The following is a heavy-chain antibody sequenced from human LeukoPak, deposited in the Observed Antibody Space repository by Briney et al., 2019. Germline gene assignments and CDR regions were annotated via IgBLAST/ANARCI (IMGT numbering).Heavy chain of an antibody. CDR2: INHSGST. CDR3: ARGRGVDY. V-gene: IGHV4-34*01. D-gene: IGHD3-3*01. Sequence: PSETLSLTCAVYGGSFSGYYWSWIRQPPGKGLERIGEINHSGSTNYNPSLKSRVTISVDTSKNQFSLKLSSVTAADTAVYYCARGRGVDYWGQGTLVTVSS. CDR1: GGSFSGYY. J-gene: IGHJ4*02.